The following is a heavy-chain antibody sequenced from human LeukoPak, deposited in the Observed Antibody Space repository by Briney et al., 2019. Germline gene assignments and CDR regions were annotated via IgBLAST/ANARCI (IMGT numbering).Heavy chain of an antibody. CDR3: ARDERYCSSTSCQGMLYDAFDI. D-gene: IGHD2-2*01. Sequence: ASVKVSCKASGYTFTSYGISWVRQAPGQGLEWMGWISAYNGNTNYAQKLQGRVTMTTDTSTSTAYMELRSLRSDDTAVYYCARDERYCSSTSCQGMLYDAFDIWGQGTMVTVPS. V-gene: IGHV1-18*01. CDR2: ISAYNGNT. J-gene: IGHJ3*02. CDR1: GYTFTSYG.